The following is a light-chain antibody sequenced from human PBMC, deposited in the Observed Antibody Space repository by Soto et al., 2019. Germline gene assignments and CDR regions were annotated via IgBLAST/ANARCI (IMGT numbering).Light chain of an antibody. Sequence: QSVLTQPPSVSGARGQGVTISCTGSSSNIGAGYDVHWYQHLPGTAPKLLIYGNTNRPSGVPDRFSGSKSGTSASLAITGLQAEDEADYYCQSYDSSLSGYVFGTGTKVTVL. CDR2: GNT. J-gene: IGLJ1*01. V-gene: IGLV1-40*01. CDR1: SSNIGAGYD. CDR3: QSYDSSLSGYV.